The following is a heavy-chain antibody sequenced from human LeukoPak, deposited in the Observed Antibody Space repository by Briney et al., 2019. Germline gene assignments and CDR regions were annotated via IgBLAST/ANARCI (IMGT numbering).Heavy chain of an antibody. CDR3: ARGRRWDLLVSLIDASDI. J-gene: IGHJ3*02. Sequence: PGGSLRLSCAASGFSVSSNSMTWVRQAPGKGPEWVSVIFSGGSTYYADSVKGRFTISRDNSKNTLYLQMNSLRAEDTAVYYCARGRRWDLLVSLIDASDIWGQGTMVTVSS. CDR2: IFSGGST. V-gene: IGHV3-53*01. CDR1: GFSVSSNS. D-gene: IGHD1-26*01.